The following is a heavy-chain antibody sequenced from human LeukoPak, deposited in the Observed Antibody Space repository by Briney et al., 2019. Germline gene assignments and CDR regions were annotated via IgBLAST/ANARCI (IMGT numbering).Heavy chain of an antibody. CDR3: ATDLVGATTDYYYGMDV. J-gene: IGHJ6*02. CDR1: GYTLTELS. CDR2: FDPEDGET. Sequence: RASVKVSCKVSGYTLTELSMHWVRQAPGKGLGWMRGFDPEDGETIYAQKFQGRVTMTEDTSTDTAYMELSSLRSEDTAVYYCATDLVGATTDYYYGMDVWGQGTTVTVSS. D-gene: IGHD1-26*01. V-gene: IGHV1-24*01.